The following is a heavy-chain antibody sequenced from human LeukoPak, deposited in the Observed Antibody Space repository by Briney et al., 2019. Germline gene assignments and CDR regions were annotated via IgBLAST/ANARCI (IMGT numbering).Heavy chain of an antibody. D-gene: IGHD1-26*01. J-gene: IGHJ3*02. CDR1: GFTFSSYW. CDR2: IKQDGSEK. Sequence: PGGSLRLSCAAAGFTFSSYWMSWVRQAPRKGREWVANIKQDGSEKYYVDSVKGRFTISRDNAKNSLYLQMNSLRAEDTAVYYCARDGEWELLTAFDIWGQGTMVTVSS. CDR3: ARDGEWELLTAFDI. V-gene: IGHV3-7*01.